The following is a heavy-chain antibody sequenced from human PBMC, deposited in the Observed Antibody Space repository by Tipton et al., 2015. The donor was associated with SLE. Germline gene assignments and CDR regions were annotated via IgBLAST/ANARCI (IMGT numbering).Heavy chain of an antibody. CDR3: ARARRTTSSHFDY. Sequence: RSLRLSCTVSGGSISRIGYYWSWIRQHPGKDLEWIGYIYHTGSTYYNPSLESRLTISIDTSKNQFSLRLTSMTPADTALYYCARARRTTSSHFDYWGQGTLVTVSS. CDR2: IYHTGST. J-gene: IGHJ4*02. V-gene: IGHV4-31*03. D-gene: IGHD1-14*01. CDR1: GGSISRIGYY.